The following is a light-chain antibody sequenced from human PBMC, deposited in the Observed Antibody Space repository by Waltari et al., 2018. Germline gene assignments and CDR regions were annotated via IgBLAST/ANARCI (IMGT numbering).Light chain of an antibody. J-gene: IGLJ2*01. Sequence: SYELTQPPSVSVSPGQTASITCSGDKLGDKYAWWYQQKPGQAPVLVIYQDSKRPSGIPERFSGSNSGNTATLTISGTQAMDEADYYRQAWDSSTAVFGGGTKLTVL. V-gene: IGLV3-1*01. CDR2: QDS. CDR1: KLGDKY. CDR3: QAWDSSTAV.